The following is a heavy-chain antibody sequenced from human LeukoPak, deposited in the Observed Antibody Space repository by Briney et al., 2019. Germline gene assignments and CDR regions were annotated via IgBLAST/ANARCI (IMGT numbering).Heavy chain of an antibody. CDR3: ARRAGAYSHPYDY. D-gene: IGHD4/OR15-4a*01. CDR1: GFTFSSYA. V-gene: IGHV3-53*01. Sequence: GGSLRLSCAAPGFTFSSYAMYWVRLAPGKGLEWVSFIYSDNTHYSDSVKGRFTISRDNSKNTLYLQMNSLRAEDTAVYYCARRAGAYSHPYDYWGQGTLVTVSS. CDR2: IYSDNT. J-gene: IGHJ4*01.